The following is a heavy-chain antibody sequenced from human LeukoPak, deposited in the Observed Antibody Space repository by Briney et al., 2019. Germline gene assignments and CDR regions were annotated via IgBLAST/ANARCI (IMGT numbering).Heavy chain of an antibody. CDR3: ATPAGTTNYYYYYGMDV. V-gene: IGHV1-2*06. Sequence: ASVTVSCKASGYTFTGYYMHWVRQAPGQGLEWMGRINPNSGGTNYAQKFQGRVTMTRDTSISTAYMELSRLRSDDTAVYYCATPAGTTNYYYYYGMDVWGQGTTVTVSS. J-gene: IGHJ6*02. CDR2: INPNSGGT. D-gene: IGHD1/OR15-1a*01. CDR1: GYTFTGYY.